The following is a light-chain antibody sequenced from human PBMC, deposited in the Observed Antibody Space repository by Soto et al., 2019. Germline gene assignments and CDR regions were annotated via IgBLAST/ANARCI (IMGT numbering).Light chain of an antibody. CDR3: SSYTGSSSLHA. CDR1: SSDVGTYTY. CDR2: EVS. V-gene: IGLV2-14*01. Sequence: QSVLTQPASVSGSPGQSITISCTGTSSDVGTYTYVSWYQQHPGKAPKLMIYEVSNRPSGVSNRFSGSKSGNTASLTISGLQAEDEADYYCSSYTGSSSLHAFGTGTKVTAL. J-gene: IGLJ1*01.